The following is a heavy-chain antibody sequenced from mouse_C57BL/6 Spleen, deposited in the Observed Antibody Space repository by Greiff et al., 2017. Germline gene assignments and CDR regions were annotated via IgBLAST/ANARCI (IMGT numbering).Heavy chain of an antibody. V-gene: IGHV3-6*01. J-gene: IGHJ3*01. D-gene: IGHD2-1*01. CDR2: ISYDGSN. CDR1: GYSITSGYY. Sequence: ESGPGLVKPSQSLSLTCSVTGYSITSGYYWNWIRQFPGNKLEWMGYISYDGSNNYNPSLKNRISITRDTSKNQFFLKLNSVTTEDTATYYCARGGYGNYKAWFAYWGQGTLVTVSA. CDR3: ARGGYGNYKAWFAY.